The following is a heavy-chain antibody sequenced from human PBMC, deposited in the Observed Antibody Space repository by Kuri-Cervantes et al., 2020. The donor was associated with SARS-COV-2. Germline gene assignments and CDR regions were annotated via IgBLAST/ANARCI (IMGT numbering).Heavy chain of an antibody. D-gene: IGHD2/OR15-2a*01. CDR2: IYYSGST. CDR3: ARMTFAYSTNWYLGY. Sequence: SETLSLTCTVSGGSITSNKYYWGWIRQPPGKGLEWIGSIYYSGSTYYNPSLKSRVTISVDTPKNQFSLNLTSVTAADTAVYYCARMTFAYSTNWYLGYWGQGIPVTVSS. CDR1: GGSITSNKYY. J-gene: IGHJ4*02. V-gene: IGHV4-39*07.